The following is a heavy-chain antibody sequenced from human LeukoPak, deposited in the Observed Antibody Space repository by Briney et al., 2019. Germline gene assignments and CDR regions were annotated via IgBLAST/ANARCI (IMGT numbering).Heavy chain of an antibody. D-gene: IGHD2-2*01. CDR3: SKDGFGSGGLDLLWFDY. CDR1: GFTFSSHA. Sequence: PGGSLRLSCAASGFTFSSHAMIWVRQAPGKGREWVSAVSGSGGSTKYADSVKGRFTISRDNSKNTLYLQMNSLRVEDTAVYYCSKDGFGSGGLDLLWFDYWGRGTLVTVSS. CDR2: VSGSGGST. J-gene: IGHJ4*02. V-gene: IGHV3-23*01.